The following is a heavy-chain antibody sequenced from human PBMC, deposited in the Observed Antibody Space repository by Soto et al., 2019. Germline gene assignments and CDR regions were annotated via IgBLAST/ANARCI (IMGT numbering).Heavy chain of an antibody. V-gene: IGHV1-18*01. D-gene: IGHD5-12*01. Sequence: QVHLVQSGVEVKTPGASVKVSCQASGYTFFTYDISWERQAPGQGLEWMGWISTYSGDTKYAQKFQRRVTMTTDTSTTTAYLELRSLRSDDTAVYYCARHHGPTTSENWFDPWGQGTLVTVSS. J-gene: IGHJ5*02. CDR3: ARHHGPTTSENWFDP. CDR2: ISTYSGDT. CDR1: GYTFFTYD.